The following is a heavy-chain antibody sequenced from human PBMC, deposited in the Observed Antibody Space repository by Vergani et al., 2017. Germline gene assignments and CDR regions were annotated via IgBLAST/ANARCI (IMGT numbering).Heavy chain of an antibody. Sequence: QVQLQESGPGLVKPPGTLSLTCAVSGDSISSNNCWTWVRQPPGKGLEWIGEICHTEDTKYSPSLKSRVTISVDTSKNQFSLKLSSVTAADTAVYYCARGPLGYYGMDVWGQGTTVTVSS. J-gene: IGHJ6*02. V-gene: IGHV4-4*03. CDR2: ICHTEDT. D-gene: IGHD7-27*01. CDR1: GDSISSNNC. CDR3: ARGPLGYYGMDV.